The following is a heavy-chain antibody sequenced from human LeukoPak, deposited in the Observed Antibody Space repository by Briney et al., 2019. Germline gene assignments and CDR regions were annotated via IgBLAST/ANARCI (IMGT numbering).Heavy chain of an antibody. CDR1: GYTFTSYA. Sequence: ASVKVSCKASGYTFTSYAMHWVRQAPGQGLEWMGWINPNSGDTYYVQNFQGRVSMTRDTSISTAYMELSRLRSDDTALYYCARGGYSGTEKPNDYWGQGTLVTVSS. CDR2: INPNSGDT. CDR3: ARGGYSGTEKPNDY. D-gene: IGHD1-26*01. V-gene: IGHV1-2*02. J-gene: IGHJ4*02.